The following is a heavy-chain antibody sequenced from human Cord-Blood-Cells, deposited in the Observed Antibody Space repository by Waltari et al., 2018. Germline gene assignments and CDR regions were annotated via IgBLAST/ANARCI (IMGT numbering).Heavy chain of an antibody. CDR3: ARAPPYCTNGVCYDAFDI. Sequence: QVQLVQSGAEVKKPGASVKVSCKASGYTFTSYGISWVRQAPGQGLEWMGWISAYNGNTNYGQKLQGRVTMTTDTTTSTAYMELRSLRSDDTAVYYCARAPPYCTNGVCYDAFDIWGQGTMVTVSS. J-gene: IGHJ3*02. CDR2: ISAYNGNT. D-gene: IGHD2-8*01. CDR1: GYTFTSYG. V-gene: IGHV1-18*01.